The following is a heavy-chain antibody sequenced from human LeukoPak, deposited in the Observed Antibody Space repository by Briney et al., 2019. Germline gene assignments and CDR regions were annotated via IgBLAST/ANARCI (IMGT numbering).Heavy chain of an antibody. Sequence: SETLSLTCTVSGGSISNYFWSWIRQPPGKGLEWIGYISYRGSTGHNPSLRSRVTISVDTSKNQFSLRLSSVTAADTAVYYCARHTTSGWYQVVHWGQGTLVTVSS. CDR1: GGSISNYF. V-gene: IGHV4-59*01. J-gene: IGHJ4*02. CDR2: ISYRGST. CDR3: ARHTTSGWYQVVH. D-gene: IGHD6-19*01.